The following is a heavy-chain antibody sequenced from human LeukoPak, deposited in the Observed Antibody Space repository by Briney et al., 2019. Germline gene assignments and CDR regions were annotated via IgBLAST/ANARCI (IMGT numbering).Heavy chain of an antibody. CDR3: AREVPSMDY. V-gene: IGHV3-48*03. CDR1: GFTFSNYE. J-gene: IGHJ4*02. Sequence: GGSLRLSCAGSGFTFSNYEMNWVRQAPGKGLEWVSYISISGSTIYYADSTKGRFTVSRDDARNSLYLQMNSLRAEDTAVYYCAREVPSMDYWGQGTLVTVSS. CDR2: ISISGSTI.